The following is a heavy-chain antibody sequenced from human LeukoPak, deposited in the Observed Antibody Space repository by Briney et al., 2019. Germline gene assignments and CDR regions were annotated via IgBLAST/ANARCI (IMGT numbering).Heavy chain of an antibody. CDR2: INHSGST. Sequence: SETLSLTCAVYGGSFSGYYWSWIRQPPGKGLEWIGEINHSGSTNYNPSLKSQVTISVDTSKNQFSLKLSSVTAADTAVYYCARKGRRLLWFGESTPYYFDYWGQGTLVTVSS. J-gene: IGHJ4*02. CDR1: GGSFSGYY. D-gene: IGHD3-10*01. CDR3: ARKGRRLLWFGESTPYYFDY. V-gene: IGHV4-34*01.